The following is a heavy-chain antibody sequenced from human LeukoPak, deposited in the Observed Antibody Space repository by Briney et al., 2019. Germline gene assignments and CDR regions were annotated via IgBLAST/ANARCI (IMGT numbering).Heavy chain of an antibody. CDR1: GGTFSSYA. CDR2: IIPIFGTA. D-gene: IGHD3-22*01. CDR3: ARNYYDSSGYYFFDY. J-gene: IGHJ4*02. V-gene: IGHV1-69*13. Sequence: VASVNVSCKASGGTFSSYAISWVRQAPGQGLERMGGIIPIFGTANYAQKFQGRVTITADESTSTAYMELSSLRSEDTAVYYCARNYYDSSGYYFFDYWGQGTLVTVSS.